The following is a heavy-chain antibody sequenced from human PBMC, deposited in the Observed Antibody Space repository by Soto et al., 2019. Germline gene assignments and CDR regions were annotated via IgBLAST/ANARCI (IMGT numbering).Heavy chain of an antibody. CDR3: ARGGVTAMVTVPGR. D-gene: IGHD5-18*01. J-gene: IGHJ4*02. V-gene: IGHV4-30-4*01. CDR2: IYYSGST. Sequence: SETLSLTCTVSGGSISSGDYYWSWIRQPPGKGLEWIGYIYYSGSTYYNPSLKSRVTISVDTSKNQFSLKLSSVTAADTAVYYCARGGVTAMVTVPGRWGQGTLVTVSS. CDR1: GGSISSGDYY.